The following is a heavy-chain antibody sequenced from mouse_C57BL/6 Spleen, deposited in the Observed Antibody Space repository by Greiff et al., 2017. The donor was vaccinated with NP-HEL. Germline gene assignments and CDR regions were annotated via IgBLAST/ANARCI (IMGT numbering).Heavy chain of an antibody. J-gene: IGHJ2*01. V-gene: IGHV1-82*01. D-gene: IGHD1-1*01. CDR2: IYPGDGDT. CDR3: AIITTVVATNYFDY. CDR1: GYAFSSSW. Sequence: QVQLQQSGPELVKPGASVKISCKASGYAFSSSWMNWVKQRPGKGLEWIGRIYPGDGDTNYNGKFKGKATLTADKSSSTAYMQLSSLTSEDSAVYFCAIITTVVATNYFDYWGQGTTLTVSS.